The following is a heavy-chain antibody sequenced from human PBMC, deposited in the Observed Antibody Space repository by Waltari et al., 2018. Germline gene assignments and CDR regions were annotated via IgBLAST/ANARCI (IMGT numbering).Heavy chain of an antibody. V-gene: IGHV3-74*01. Sequence: EVQLVESGGGLVQPGGSLRLSCAASGFTFSSYWMHWVRQAPGKGLVWVSHINSDVISTSYADSVKGRFTIYRDNAKNTLYLQMNSLRVEDTAVYYCARELSSGYYPRAFDYWGQGTLVTVSS. CDR2: INSDVIST. CDR1: GFTFSSYW. J-gene: IGHJ4*02. D-gene: IGHD3-22*01. CDR3: ARELSSGYYPRAFDY.